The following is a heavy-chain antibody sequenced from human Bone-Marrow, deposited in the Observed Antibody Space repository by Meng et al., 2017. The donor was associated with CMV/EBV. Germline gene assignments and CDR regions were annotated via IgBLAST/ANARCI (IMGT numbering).Heavy chain of an antibody. CDR2: INSDGSST. Sequence: GESLKISCAASGFTFSSYWMHWVRQAPGKGLVWVSRINSDGSSTSYADSVKGRFTISRDNAKNTLYLQMNSLRAEYTAVYYCARLGDCSGGSCYYYYYFCMDVWGQATTAASSS. CDR1: GFTFSSYW. J-gene: IGHJ6*02. V-gene: IGHV3-74*01. CDR3: ARLGDCSGGSCYYYYYFCMDV. D-gene: IGHD2-15*01.